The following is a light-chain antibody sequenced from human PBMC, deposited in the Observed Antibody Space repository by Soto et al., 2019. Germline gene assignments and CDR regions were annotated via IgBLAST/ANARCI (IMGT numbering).Light chain of an antibody. CDR1: QTIASN. V-gene: IGKV3-15*01. J-gene: IGKJ2*01. CDR3: QQYHNWPPQYT. CDR2: GAS. Sequence: EIVMTQSPVTLSVSPGARVTLSCRASQTIASNLAWYQQKPGQAPRLLIHGASTRTTGVPARFSGSGSGTEFTLTISSLQSEDFAVYYCQQYHNWPPQYTFGQGTKLQI.